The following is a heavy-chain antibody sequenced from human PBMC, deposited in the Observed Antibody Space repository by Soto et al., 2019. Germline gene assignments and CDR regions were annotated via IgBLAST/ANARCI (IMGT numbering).Heavy chain of an antibody. J-gene: IGHJ4*02. CDR3: AGGDYAGAGTFYLTDH. CDR2: ISGDGRTT. CDR1: GLTFNNYW. V-gene: IGHV3-74*03. Sequence: EVHLVESGGGLVQPGGSPRLSCTVSGLTFNNYWMHWVRQAPGKGPVWVSRISGDGRTTTYADSVRGRFTISRDNAKNTVYLQMDSLRAEDTAVYYCAGGDYAGAGTFYLTDHWGQGSLVTVSS. D-gene: IGHD3-10*01.